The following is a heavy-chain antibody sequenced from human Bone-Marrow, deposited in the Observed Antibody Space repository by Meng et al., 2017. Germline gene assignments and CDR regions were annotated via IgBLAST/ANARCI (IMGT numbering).Heavy chain of an antibody. CDR2: INSDGSST. V-gene: IGHV3-74*01. D-gene: IGHD3-10*01. J-gene: IGHJ4*02. Sequence: GGSLRLSCAASGFTFSSYWMHWVRQAPGKGLVWVSRINSDGSSTSYADSVKGRFTISRDNAKNTLYLQMNSLRAEDTAVYYCAKDNVRVRGVIIGVVDYWGQGTLVTVSS. CDR3: AKDNVRVRGVIIGVVDY. CDR1: GFTFSSYW.